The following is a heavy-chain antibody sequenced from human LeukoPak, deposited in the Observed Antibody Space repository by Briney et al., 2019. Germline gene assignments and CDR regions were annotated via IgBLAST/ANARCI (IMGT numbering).Heavy chain of an antibody. CDR3: ARRERYFDWLPRYYFDY. CDR2: IYYSGST. J-gene: IGHJ4*02. V-gene: IGHV4-39*01. CDR1: GGSFSGYY. D-gene: IGHD3-9*01. Sequence: SETLSLTCAVYGGSFSGYYWGWIRQPPGKGLEWIGSIYYSGSTYYNPSLKSRVTISVDTSKNQFSLKLSSVTAADTAVYYCARRERYFDWLPRYYFDYWGQGTLVTVSS.